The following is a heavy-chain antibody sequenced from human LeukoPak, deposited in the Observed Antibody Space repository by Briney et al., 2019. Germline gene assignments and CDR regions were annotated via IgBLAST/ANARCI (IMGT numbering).Heavy chain of an antibody. D-gene: IGHD6-19*01. CDR2: INTSGNT. CDR3: ARDSPVRGYSSGWFEAFDI. Sequence: SSETLSLTCTVSGVSISSFYWNWIRQAAGKELEFIGRINTSGNTNYNPSLKSRVSMSVDTSKNQVSLRLSSVTPEDTAVYYCARDSPVRGYSSGWFEAFDIWGQGTMVTISS. V-gene: IGHV4-4*07. J-gene: IGHJ3*02. CDR1: GVSISSFY.